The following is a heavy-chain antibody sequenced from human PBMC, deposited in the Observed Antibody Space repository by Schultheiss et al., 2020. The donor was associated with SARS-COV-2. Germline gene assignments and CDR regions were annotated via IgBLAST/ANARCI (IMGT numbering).Heavy chain of an antibody. CDR2: IKNKDNSYAT. Sequence: GESLKIYCTGSGFTFSGSTMHWVRQASGKGLEWVGRIKNKDNSYATLYAESVKGRFTISRDDSKNTAWLQMNSLKTEDTAVYYCARDLRGTEPGNYWGQGTLVTVSS. D-gene: IGHD1-14*01. CDR1: GFTFSGST. V-gene: IGHV3-73*01. CDR3: ARDLRGTEPGNY. J-gene: IGHJ4*02.